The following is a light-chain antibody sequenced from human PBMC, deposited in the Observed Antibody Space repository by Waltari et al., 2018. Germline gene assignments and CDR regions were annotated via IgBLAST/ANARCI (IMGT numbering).Light chain of an antibody. V-gene: IGKV4-1*01. Sequence: DIVVTQSPDSLAVSLGEKATISCKCSQSILYSANNKNYLAWFQKKPGQPPKLLIYWSSTREAGVPDRFSGSGSGKELSLTISGLQAEDVAVYYCQQYYRNPYTFGQGPNLEL. J-gene: IGKJ2*01. CDR1: QSILYSANNKNY. CDR2: WSS. CDR3: QQYYRNPYT.